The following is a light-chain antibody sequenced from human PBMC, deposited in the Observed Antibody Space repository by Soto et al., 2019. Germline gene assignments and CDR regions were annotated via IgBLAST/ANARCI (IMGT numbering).Light chain of an antibody. J-gene: IGLJ3*02. Sequence: QSALTQPASVSGSPGQSITISCTGTSSDVGSYNLVSWYQQHPGKAPKFRIYEGSKRPSGVSYRFSGSKSGNTASLTISGLQAEDEADYYCCSYAGSTTWVFGGGTKLTVL. CDR1: SSDVGSYNL. V-gene: IGLV2-23*01. CDR3: CSYAGSTTWV. CDR2: EGS.